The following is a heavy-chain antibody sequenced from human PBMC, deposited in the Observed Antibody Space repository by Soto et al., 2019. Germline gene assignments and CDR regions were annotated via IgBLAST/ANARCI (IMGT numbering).Heavy chain of an antibody. CDR2: INHLGSI. CDR1: GGSLSDYF. V-gene: IGHV4-34*01. J-gene: IGHJ6*03. D-gene: IGHD2-21*01. CDR3: ARGGISHWAYFYYMAV. Sequence: SETLSLTCVVSGGSLSDYFWSWIRQPPGMALEWIGEINHLGSINYNPSLKSRVTMSVDTSKNQFSLTLNSVTAADTATYYCARGGISHWAYFYYMAVWDSGSTVTVSS.